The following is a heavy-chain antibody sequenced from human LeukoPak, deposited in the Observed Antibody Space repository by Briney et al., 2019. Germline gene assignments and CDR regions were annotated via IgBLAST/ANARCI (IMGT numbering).Heavy chain of an antibody. CDR3: AKDSSQSGYGPLNY. CDR1: GFTFHNYA. V-gene: IGHV3-43*02. J-gene: IGHJ4*02. Sequence: GGSLRLSCAASGFTFHNYAMHWVRQAPGKGLEWVSLIRGDGGSAYYADSVKGRFTISKDNSKNSLYLQMNSLRTEDTALYYCAKDSSQSGYGPLNYWGQGTLVTVSS. CDR2: IRGDGGSA. D-gene: IGHD3-3*01.